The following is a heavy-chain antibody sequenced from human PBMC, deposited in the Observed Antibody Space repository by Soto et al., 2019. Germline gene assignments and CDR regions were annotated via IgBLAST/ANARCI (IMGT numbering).Heavy chain of an antibody. J-gene: IGHJ5*02. D-gene: IGHD4-17*01. CDR2: IYWDDDK. CDR3: AHRHFTIYGDYVDP. CDR1: GFSLSTRGVG. Sequence: SGPTLVNPTQTLTLTCTFSGFSLSTRGVGVGWIRQPPGKALEWLALIYWDDDKRYSPSLMSRLTITKDTSKNQVVLTMTNMDPVDTATYYCAHRHFTIYGDYVDPWGQRTLVTV. V-gene: IGHV2-5*02.